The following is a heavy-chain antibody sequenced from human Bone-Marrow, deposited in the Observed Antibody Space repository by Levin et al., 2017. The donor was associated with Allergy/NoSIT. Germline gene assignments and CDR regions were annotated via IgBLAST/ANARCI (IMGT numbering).Heavy chain of an antibody. J-gene: IGHJ5*02. CDR2: INPNSGNT. V-gene: IGHV1-8*01. Sequence: GESLKISCKTSGSTFTSYNVYWVRQATGQGLEWMGYINPNSGNTAYARKFQGRVTMTRNSSITTAYMELSSLRSEDTAMYYCARGDCYSGSCYGPDWFDPWGQGTQVTVSS. CDR1: GSTFTSYN. D-gene: IGHD2-15*01. CDR3: ARGDCYSGSCYGPDWFDP.